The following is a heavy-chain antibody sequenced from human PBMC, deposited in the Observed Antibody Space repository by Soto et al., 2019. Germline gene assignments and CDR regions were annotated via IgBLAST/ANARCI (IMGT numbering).Heavy chain of an antibody. CDR2: ISGSGGST. CDR1: GFTFSSYA. J-gene: IGHJ4*02. V-gene: IGHV3-23*01. CDR3: AKDQDIVVVPAAIPYCSGGSCYSAFDY. D-gene: IGHD2-2*01. Sequence: HPGGSLRLSCAASGFTFSSYAMSWVRQAPGKGLEWVSAISGSGGSTYYADSVKGRFTISRDNSKNTLYLQMNSLRAEDTAVYYCAKDQDIVVVPAAIPYCSGGSCYSAFDYWGQGTLVTVS.